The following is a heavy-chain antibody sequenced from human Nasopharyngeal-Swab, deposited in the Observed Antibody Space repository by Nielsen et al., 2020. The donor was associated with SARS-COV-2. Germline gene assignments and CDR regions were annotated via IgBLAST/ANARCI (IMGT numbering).Heavy chain of an antibody. J-gene: IGHJ4*02. CDR2: IYYSGST. CDR3: ARDRGWYVDY. V-gene: IGHV4-61*08. D-gene: IGHD3-10*01. Sequence: SETLSLTCTVSGGSISSGGYYWSWIRQHPGKGLEWIGYIYYSGSTNYNPSLKSRVTISVDTSKNQFSLKLSSVTAADTAVYYCARDRGWYVDYWGQGTLVTVSS. CDR1: GGSISSGGYY.